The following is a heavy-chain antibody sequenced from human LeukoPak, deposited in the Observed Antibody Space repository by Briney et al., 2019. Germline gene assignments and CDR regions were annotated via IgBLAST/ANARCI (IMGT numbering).Heavy chain of an antibody. Sequence: SETLSLTCAVSGYSISSGYYWGWIRQPPGKGLEWIGSVYFGGTTYYNPSLRSRVTMSLDTSKNQVSLTLNSVTAADTAVYYCARDNRRDVYKIFDYWGQGTLVTVSS. CDR3: ARDNRRDVYKIFDY. CDR2: VYFGGTT. CDR1: GYSISSGYY. J-gene: IGHJ4*02. V-gene: IGHV4-38-2*02. D-gene: IGHD5-24*01.